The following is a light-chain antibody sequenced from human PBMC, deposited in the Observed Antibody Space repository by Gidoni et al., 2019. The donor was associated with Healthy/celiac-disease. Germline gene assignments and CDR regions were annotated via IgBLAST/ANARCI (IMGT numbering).Light chain of an antibody. CDR2: EVS. V-gene: IGLV2-14*01. CDR1: SSDVGGYKY. CDR3: SSYTSSSTLYVV. J-gene: IGLJ2*01. Sequence: QSALTQPASVSGSPGPSITISCTGTSSDVGGYKYVSWYPQPPGKAPKLMIYEVSNRPSGVSNRFSGSKSGNTASLTISGLQAEDEADYYCSSYTSSSTLYVVFGGGTKLTVL.